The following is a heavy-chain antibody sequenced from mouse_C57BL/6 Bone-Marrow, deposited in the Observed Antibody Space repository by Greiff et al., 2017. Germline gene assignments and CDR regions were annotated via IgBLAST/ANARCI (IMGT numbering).Heavy chain of an antibody. CDR3: ARHYGVVRDY. Sequence: VQLKESGGDLVKPGGSLKLSCAASGFTFSSYGMSWVRQTPDKRLEWVATISSGGSYTYYPDSVKGRFTISRDNTKKTLYLQMSSLRSEDTALYYCARHYGVVRDYWGQGTTLTVSS. V-gene: IGHV5-6*01. D-gene: IGHD1-1*01. J-gene: IGHJ2*01. CDR1: GFTFSSYG. CDR2: ISSGGSYT.